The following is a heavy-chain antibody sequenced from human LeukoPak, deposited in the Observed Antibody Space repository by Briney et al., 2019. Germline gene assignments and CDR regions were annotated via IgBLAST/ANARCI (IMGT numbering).Heavy chain of an antibody. V-gene: IGHV3-66*02. CDR1: GFSVSSNY. J-gene: IGHJ6*04. Sequence: GGSLRLSCAASGFSVSSNYMTWVRQAPGKGLEWVSVIHSGGRAYYADSVKGRFTTTRDNSKNTLDLQMNSLSVEDTAVYYCVGVETITMVRGASGDVWGKGTTVTVSS. CDR2: IHSGGRA. CDR3: VGVETITMVRGASGDV. D-gene: IGHD3-10*01.